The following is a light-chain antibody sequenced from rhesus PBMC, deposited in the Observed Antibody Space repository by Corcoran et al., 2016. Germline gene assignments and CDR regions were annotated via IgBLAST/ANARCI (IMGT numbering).Light chain of an antibody. V-gene: IGKV1-43*02. CDR3: LQYNSDQFT. CDR2: AAS. Sequence: DIRMTQSPSSLSASVGDRVTITCRASQGISTYLNWYQQKQGKAPKRLIYAASSLESGVPSRFSGSGSGTDFTLTISSLQPEDFATYFCLQYNSDQFTFGPGTKLDIK. CDR1: QGISTY. J-gene: IGKJ3*01.